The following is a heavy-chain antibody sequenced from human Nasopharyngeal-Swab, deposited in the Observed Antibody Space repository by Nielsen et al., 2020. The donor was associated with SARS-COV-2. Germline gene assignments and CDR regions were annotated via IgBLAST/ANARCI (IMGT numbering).Heavy chain of an antibody. CDR3: ASPKTFYGGNTGVDRAFDI. Sequence: GESLKISCAASGFTFSSYAMHWVRQAPGKGLEWVAVISYDGSNKYYADSVKGRFTISRDNFKNTLYLQMNSLRAEDTAVYYCASPKTFYGGNTGVDRAFDIWGQRTMVTVSS. V-gene: IGHV3-30-3*01. D-gene: IGHD4-23*01. CDR2: ISYDGSNK. CDR1: GFTFSSYA. J-gene: IGHJ3*02.